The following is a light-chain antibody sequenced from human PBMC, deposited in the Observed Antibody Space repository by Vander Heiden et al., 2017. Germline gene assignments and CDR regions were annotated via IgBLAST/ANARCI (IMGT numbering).Light chain of an antibody. V-gene: IGKV4-1*01. J-gene: IGKJ4*01. Sequence: DLVMTQSPDSLAVSLGERATINCKSSQSVLYSSNNKNYLAWYQQKPGQPPKLLIYGASTRESGVPDRFSGSGSGTDFTLTISRLQAEDVAVYYCQQYDSSPAGTFGRGTKVEIK. CDR1: QSVLYSSNNKNY. CDR3: QQYDSSPAGT. CDR2: GAS.